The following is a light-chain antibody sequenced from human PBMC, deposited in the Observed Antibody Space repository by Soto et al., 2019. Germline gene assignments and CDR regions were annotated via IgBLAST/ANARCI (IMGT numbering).Light chain of an antibody. CDR1: QSISSY. CDR3: QQSYNAPWT. Sequence: DVQMTQSPSSLSASVGDRVTITCRASQSISSYLNWYHQKPGKAPKLLIYAASTLQRGVPSTFSGSGSGTDFTLTISSLQPEDFATYYCQQSYNAPWTFGQGTKVEIK. CDR2: AAS. V-gene: IGKV1-39*01. J-gene: IGKJ1*01.